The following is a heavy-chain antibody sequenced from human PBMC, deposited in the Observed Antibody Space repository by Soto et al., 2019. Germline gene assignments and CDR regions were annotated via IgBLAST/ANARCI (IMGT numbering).Heavy chain of an antibody. CDR2: IYSGGST. J-gene: IGHJ3*02. V-gene: IGHV3-53*02. Sequence: EVQLVETGGGLIQPGGSLRLSCAASGFTVSSNYMSWVRQAPGKGLEWVAVIYSGGSTYYADSVKGRFTISRDNSKNTLYLQMHSLRAEDPAVYYCAGVGSEYGDFHDAFAIWGQGTMVTVSS. D-gene: IGHD4-17*01. CDR3: AGVGSEYGDFHDAFAI. CDR1: GFTVSSNY.